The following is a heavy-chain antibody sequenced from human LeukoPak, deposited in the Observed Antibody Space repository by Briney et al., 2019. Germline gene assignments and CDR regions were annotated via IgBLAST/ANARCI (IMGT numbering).Heavy chain of an antibody. Sequence: PGGSLRLSCAASGFTFKSHHMSWVRQAPGKGLEWVSAIDGNGDKTYYADSVKGRFTISRDNAKNSLYLQMNSLRAEDTAVYYCARDYRDSSGWYGAWFDPWGQGTLVTVSS. D-gene: IGHD6-19*01. V-gene: IGHV3-21*01. CDR2: IDGNGDKT. CDR1: GFTFKSHH. CDR3: ARDYRDSSGWYGAWFDP. J-gene: IGHJ5*02.